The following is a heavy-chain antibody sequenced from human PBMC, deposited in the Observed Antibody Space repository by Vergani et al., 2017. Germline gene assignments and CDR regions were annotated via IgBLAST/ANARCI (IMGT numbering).Heavy chain of an antibody. J-gene: IGHJ4*02. D-gene: IGHD3-22*01. CDR2: ISSSSSTI. CDR1: GFTFSSYS. CDR3: AKTYYYDSSGSPSDY. Sequence: EVQLVESGGGLVQPGGSLRLSCAASGFTFSSYSMNWVRQAPGKGLEWVSYISSSSSTIYYADSVKGRFTISRDNAKNSLYLQMNSLRAEDTAVYYCAKTYYYDSSGSPSDYWGQGTLVTVSS. V-gene: IGHV3-48*01.